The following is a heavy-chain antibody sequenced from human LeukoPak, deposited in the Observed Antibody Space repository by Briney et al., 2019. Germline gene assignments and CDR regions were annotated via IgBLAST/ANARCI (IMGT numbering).Heavy chain of an antibody. Sequence: GGSLRLSCAASGFTFSSYGMSWVRQAPGKGLEWVSAISGSGGSTYYADSVKGRFTISRDNSKNTLYLQMNSLRAEDTAVYYCAKDKDYGLYTGDYWGQGTLVTVSS. CDR1: GFTFSSYG. J-gene: IGHJ4*02. CDR3: AKDKDYGLYTGDY. D-gene: IGHD4-17*01. V-gene: IGHV3-23*01. CDR2: ISGSGGST.